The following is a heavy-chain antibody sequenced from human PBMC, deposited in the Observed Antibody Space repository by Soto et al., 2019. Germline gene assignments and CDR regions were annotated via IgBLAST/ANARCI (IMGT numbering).Heavy chain of an antibody. CDR2: ISYDGSNK. D-gene: IGHD3-10*01. CDR3: AKDLYSSETYTYYCGMDV. J-gene: IGHJ6*02. V-gene: IGHV3-30*18. Sequence: VGSLSLSCAASGFAFSRYGIHWVRQAPGKGLEWVAVISYDGSNKFYADSVKGRFTISRDNSKNTLYLQMNSLRAEDTAVYYCAKDLYSSETYTYYCGMDVWGQGTTVTVSS. CDR1: GFAFSRYG.